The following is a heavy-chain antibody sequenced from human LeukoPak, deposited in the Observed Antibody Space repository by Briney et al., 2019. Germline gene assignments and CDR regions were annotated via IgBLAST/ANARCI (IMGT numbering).Heavy chain of an antibody. Sequence: GASVKVSCKASGYTFTSYGISWVRQAPGQGLEWMGWISAYNGNTNYAQKLQGRVTMTTDTSTSTAYMELRSLRSDDTAVYYCAREIQLWLPYAYFDYWGQGTLVTVSS. CDR3: AREIQLWLPYAYFDY. D-gene: IGHD5-18*01. J-gene: IGHJ4*02. V-gene: IGHV1-18*01. CDR2: ISAYNGNT. CDR1: GYTFTSYG.